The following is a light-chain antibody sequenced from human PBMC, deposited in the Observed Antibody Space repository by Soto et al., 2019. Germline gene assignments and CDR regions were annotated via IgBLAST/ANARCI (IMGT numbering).Light chain of an antibody. V-gene: IGKV3-15*01. CDR3: QQYNSWPYT. J-gene: IGKJ2*01. CDR1: QSVSSN. CDR2: NTF. Sequence: EIVMTQSPATLSVFPGERATLSCRASQSVSSNLVWYQQKPGQAPKLLIYNTFPRATGIPVRFSGSGSGTEFTLTIRSLQSEDLAVYYCQQYNSWPYTFGQGTKLEI.